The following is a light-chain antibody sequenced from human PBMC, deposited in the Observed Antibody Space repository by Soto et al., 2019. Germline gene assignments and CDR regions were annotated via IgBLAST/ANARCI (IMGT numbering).Light chain of an antibody. Sequence: DIVLTQTPLSSPVTLGQPASISCRSSQSLVHSDGNTYLNWLQQRPGQPPRLLIYEVSNRFSGGPDRFSGSGAWTDFTLEISRVEAEDVVVYYCMQTTQFPLTFGGGTKVEIK. J-gene: IGKJ4*01. CDR1: QSLVHSDGNTY. CDR2: EVS. V-gene: IGKV2-24*01. CDR3: MQTTQFPLT.